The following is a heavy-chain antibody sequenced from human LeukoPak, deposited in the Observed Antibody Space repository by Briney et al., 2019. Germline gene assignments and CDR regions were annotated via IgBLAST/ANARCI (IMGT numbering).Heavy chain of an antibody. V-gene: IGHV3-7*01. CDR1: GFSFSNYW. Sequence: TGGSLRLACAASGFSFSNYWMTWVCQAPGKGLEWVANTKHDEYEKYYVDSVEGRFTIYRDNAKNSLYLQMNYLRAEDTAVYFCARGGARAGRYYHMDVWGKGTTVTVSS. D-gene: IGHD2-15*01. CDR2: TKHDEYEK. J-gene: IGHJ6*03. CDR3: ARGGARAGRYYHMDV.